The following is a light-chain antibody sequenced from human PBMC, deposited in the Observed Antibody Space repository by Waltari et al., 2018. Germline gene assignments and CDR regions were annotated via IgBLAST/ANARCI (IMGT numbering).Light chain of an antibody. J-gene: IGLJ1*01. CDR1: SSDVGGHNY. Sequence: QSTLTQPRSVSGSPGQSVTISCTGTSSDVGGHNYVPWYQQHPGKAPKLMIYDVSKRPSGVPDRFSGSKSGNTASLTISGLQAEDEADYYCCSYAGSYSLVFGTGTKVTVL. CDR2: DVS. CDR3: CSYAGSYSLV. V-gene: IGLV2-11*01.